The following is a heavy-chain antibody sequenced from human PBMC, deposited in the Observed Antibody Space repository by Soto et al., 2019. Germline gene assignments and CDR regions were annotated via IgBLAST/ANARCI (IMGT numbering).Heavy chain of an antibody. CDR2: ISDDGYIQ. CDR1: GFTFRRYA. Sequence: QVQLVESGGGVVQPGRSLRLSCAASGFTFRRYALHWVRQAPGKGLEWVAVISDDGYIQYYADSVNGRFTISRDNFRNTVHLQMNSLRAEDTAVYFCASDPPGGSYFLDQWGQGTLVTVSS. D-gene: IGHD2-15*01. V-gene: IGHV3-30-3*01. CDR3: ASDPPGGSYFLDQ. J-gene: IGHJ4*02.